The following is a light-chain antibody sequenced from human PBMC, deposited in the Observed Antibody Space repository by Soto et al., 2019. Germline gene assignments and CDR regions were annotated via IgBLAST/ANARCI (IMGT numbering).Light chain of an antibody. J-gene: IGLJ1*01. CDR3: SSFTSSSTFV. V-gene: IGLV2-14*03. CDR2: DVS. Sequence: QSALAQPASVSGSRGQSITISCTGTSSDVGRYNYVSWFQQHPGKVPKLIIYDVSNWPSGVSNRFSGSKSGNPASLTISGLQPEDEADYYCSSFTSSSTFVFGTGTKVTVL. CDR1: SSDVGRYNY.